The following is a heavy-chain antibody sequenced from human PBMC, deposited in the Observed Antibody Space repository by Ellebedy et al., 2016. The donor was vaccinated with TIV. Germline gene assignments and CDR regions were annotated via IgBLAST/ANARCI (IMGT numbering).Heavy chain of an antibody. D-gene: IGHD4-17*01. J-gene: IGHJ4*02. CDR1: GFTFSNAW. CDR2: IKSKTDGGTT. Sequence: PGGSLRLSCAASGFTFSNAWMSWVRQAPGKGLEWVGRIKSKTDGGTTDYAAPVKGRFTISRDDSKNTLYLQMNSLKTEDTAVYYCFPTVTPTFHYFDYWGQGTLVTVSS. V-gene: IGHV3-15*01. CDR3: FPTVTPTFHYFDY.